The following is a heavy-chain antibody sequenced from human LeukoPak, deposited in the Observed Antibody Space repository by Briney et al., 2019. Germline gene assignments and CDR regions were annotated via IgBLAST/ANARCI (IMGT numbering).Heavy chain of an antibody. CDR1: GFTFGDYA. V-gene: IGHV3-49*04. CDR3: TRVTYYYGSGSYDY. Sequence: GRSLRLSCTASGFTFGDYAMSWVRQAPGKGLEWVGFIRSKAYGGTTEHAASVKGRFTISRDDSKSIAYLQMNSLKTEDTAVYYCTRVTYYYGSGSYDYWGQGTLVTVSS. J-gene: IGHJ4*02. CDR2: IRSKAYGGTT. D-gene: IGHD3-10*01.